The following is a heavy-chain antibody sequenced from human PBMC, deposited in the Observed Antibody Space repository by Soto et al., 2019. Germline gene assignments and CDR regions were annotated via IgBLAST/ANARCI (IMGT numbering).Heavy chain of an antibody. J-gene: IGHJ5*02. D-gene: IGHD3-3*01. Sequence: SGPTLVNPTETLTLTCTVSGFSLSNARMGXSWIRQPPGKALEWLAHIFSNDEKSYSTSLKSRLTISKDTSKSQVVLTMTNMDPVDTATYYCARIRLRDYDFWSGYYMSWFDPWGQGTLVTVSS. V-gene: IGHV2-26*01. CDR2: IFSNDEK. CDR1: GFSLSNARMG. CDR3: ARIRLRDYDFWSGYYMSWFDP.